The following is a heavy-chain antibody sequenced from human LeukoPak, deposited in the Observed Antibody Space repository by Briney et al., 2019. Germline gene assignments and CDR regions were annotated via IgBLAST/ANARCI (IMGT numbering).Heavy chain of an antibody. J-gene: IGHJ5*02. CDR3: ARTRYDSPGS. CDR1: GYSISSGYY. V-gene: IGHV4-38-2*02. D-gene: IGHD3-22*01. Sequence: SETLSLTCTVSGYSISSGYYWGWIRQPPGKGLEWIGSIYHSGSTYYNPSLKSRVTISVDTSKNQFSLKLSSVTAADTAIYYCARTRYDSPGSWGQGTLVTVSS. CDR2: IYHSGST.